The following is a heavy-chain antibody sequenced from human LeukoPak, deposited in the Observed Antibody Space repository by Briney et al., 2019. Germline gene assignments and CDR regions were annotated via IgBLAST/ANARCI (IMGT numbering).Heavy chain of an antibody. D-gene: IGHD3-16*01. V-gene: IGHV3-23*01. CDR2: LTLSGTNT. J-gene: IGHJ4*02. CDR1: GFTFSSYW. CDR3: AKDSPLRTSYHGYFDY. Sequence: GGSLRLSCAASGFTFSSYWMSWVRQAPGKGLEWVSALTLSGTNTHYADSVKGRFTISRDVSKNTLYLQMNTLRAEDTAVYYCAKDSPLRTSYHGYFDYWGQGTLVTVSS.